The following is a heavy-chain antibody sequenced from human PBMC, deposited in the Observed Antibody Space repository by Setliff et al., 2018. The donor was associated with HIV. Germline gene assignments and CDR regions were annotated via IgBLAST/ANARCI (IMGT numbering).Heavy chain of an antibody. J-gene: IGHJ4*02. D-gene: IGHD6-19*01. CDR1: GGSIINNF. Sequence: PSETLSLTCTVSGGSIINNFWGWIRLPPGKGLEWIGHIYSSGSAEYNPSLKSRVTMSVDASKSQVSLRLTSVTAADAAVYYCASGREAVAGALHFDYWGQGPLVTVS. CDR2: IYSSGSA. CDR3: ASGREAVAGALHFDY. V-gene: IGHV4-4*08.